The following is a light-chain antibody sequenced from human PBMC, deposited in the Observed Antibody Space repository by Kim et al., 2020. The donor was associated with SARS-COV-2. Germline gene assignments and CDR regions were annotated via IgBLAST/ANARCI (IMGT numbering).Light chain of an antibody. CDR3: QQYASSPQT. CDR1: QSITNNF. Sequence: SPGERPPLSCRAPQSITNNFLAWYQQKPGQAPRLLIFGASRRATGIQDRFSGSGSGTDFTLTISRLEPEDFALYYCQQYASSPQTFGQGTKVDIK. V-gene: IGKV3-20*01. CDR2: GAS. J-gene: IGKJ1*01.